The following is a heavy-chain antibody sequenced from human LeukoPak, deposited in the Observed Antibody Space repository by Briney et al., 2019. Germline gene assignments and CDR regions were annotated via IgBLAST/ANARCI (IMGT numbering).Heavy chain of an antibody. V-gene: IGHV3-13*01. CDR1: GFTFSNYD. D-gene: IGHD3-10*01. CDR3: ARGGWFGELLRPFDY. J-gene: IGHJ4*02. CDR2: IGTAGDT. Sequence: GGSLRLSCAASGFTFSNYDMHWVRQATGKGLEWVSAIGTAGDTYYSGSVKGRVTISRENAKNSLYLQMNSLKAGDTAVYYCARGGWFGELLRPFDYWGQGSLVTVSS.